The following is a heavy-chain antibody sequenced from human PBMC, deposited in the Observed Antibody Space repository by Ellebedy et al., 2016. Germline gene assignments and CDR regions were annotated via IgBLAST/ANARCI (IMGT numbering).Heavy chain of an antibody. J-gene: IGHJ4*02. Sequence: GESLKISXAASGFAFSNFAMNWVRQAPGEGLDWVSTISGSGGNTYYADSVKGRFTISRDNAKNSLYLQMNSLGAEDTAFYYCAKDRDRWSNFDYWGQGILVTVSS. CDR1: GFAFSNFA. CDR2: ISGSGGNT. V-gene: IGHV3-23*01. D-gene: IGHD4-23*01. CDR3: AKDRDRWSNFDY.